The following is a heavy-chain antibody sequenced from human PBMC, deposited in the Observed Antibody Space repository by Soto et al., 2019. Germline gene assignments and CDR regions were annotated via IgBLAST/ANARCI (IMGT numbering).Heavy chain of an antibody. CDR2: IYSGGST. CDR3: AREGTLGYYYYGMDV. CDR1: GFTVSSNY. D-gene: IGHD1-1*01. Sequence: GGSLRLSCAASGFTVSSNYMSWVRQAPGKGLEWVSVIYSGGSTYYADSVKDRFTISRDNSKNTLYLQMNSLRAEDTAVYYCAREGTLGYYYYGMDVWGQGTTVTVSS. V-gene: IGHV3-53*01. J-gene: IGHJ6*02.